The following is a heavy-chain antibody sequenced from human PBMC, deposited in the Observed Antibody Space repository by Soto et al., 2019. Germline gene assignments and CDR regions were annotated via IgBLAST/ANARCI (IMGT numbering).Heavy chain of an antibody. D-gene: IGHD3-3*01. J-gene: IGHJ4*02. CDR2: ISNDGNSE. CDR1: GFTFSVFG. V-gene: IGHV3-30*18. Sequence: QVQLVESGGGVVQPGRSLRLSCAASGFTFSVFGMHWVRQAPGKGLEWVAVISNDGNSEHYADSVKGRFTISGDNSKNTFYLQMNSLSVEDTAVYYCAKTITTIGVSSTGRGALLDNWGQGILVSVSS. CDR3: AKTITTIGVSSTGRGALLDN.